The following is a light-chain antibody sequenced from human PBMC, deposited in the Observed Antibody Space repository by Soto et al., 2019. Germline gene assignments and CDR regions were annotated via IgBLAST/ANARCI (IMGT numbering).Light chain of an antibody. J-gene: IGKJ5*01. Sequence: DIQMTQSPSSLSASVGVRVTITCRASESIARHLNWYQQKPGKAPKLLIYAASSLQNGVPSRFRGGGSGTDFTLTISNLQPEDFETYYCQQSYSTLSITFGQGTRLEIK. V-gene: IGKV1-39*01. CDR3: QQSYSTLSIT. CDR1: ESIARH. CDR2: AAS.